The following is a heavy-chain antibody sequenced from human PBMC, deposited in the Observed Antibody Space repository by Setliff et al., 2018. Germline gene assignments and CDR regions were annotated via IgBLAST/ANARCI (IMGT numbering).Heavy chain of an antibody. Sequence: KTSETLSLTCAVSGDSISSGNWWSRVRQPPEKGLEWIGEINHSGNTNYNPSLKSRVTISVDKSTNQFSLKLNSVTAADTAVYYCVRTDYSDGRYSMDVWGKGTTVTVSS. CDR3: VRTDYSDGRYSMDV. CDR1: GDSISSGNW. J-gene: IGHJ6*03. V-gene: IGHV4-4*02. CDR2: INHSGNT. D-gene: IGHD6-19*01.